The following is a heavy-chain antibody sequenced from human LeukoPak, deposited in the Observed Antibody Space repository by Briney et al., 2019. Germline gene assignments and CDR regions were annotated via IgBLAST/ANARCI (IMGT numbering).Heavy chain of an antibody. Sequence: SETLSLTCAVSGGSISSGGYSWSWIRQPPGKGLEWIGYIYHSGSTYYNPSLKSRVTISVDRSKNHFSLKLSSVTAADTAVYYCAISGYDYPDAFDIWGQGTMVTVSS. J-gene: IGHJ3*02. CDR1: GGSISSGGYS. V-gene: IGHV4-30-2*01. CDR2: IYHSGST. D-gene: IGHD5-12*01. CDR3: AISGYDYPDAFDI.